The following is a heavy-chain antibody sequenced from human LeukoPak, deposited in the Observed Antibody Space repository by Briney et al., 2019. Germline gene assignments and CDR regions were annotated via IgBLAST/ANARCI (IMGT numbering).Heavy chain of an antibody. CDR1: GVSISSHY. D-gene: IGHD6-13*01. CDR3: ARGNSSSWYSGYYYYMDV. Sequence: SETLSLTCTVSGVSISSHYWSWVRQPPGKGLEWVGYIYYSGSTNYNPSLKSRVTMSVDTSKNQFSLKLSSVTAADTAVYYCARGNSSSWYSGYYYYMDVWGKGTTVTVSS. V-gene: IGHV4-59*11. CDR2: IYYSGST. J-gene: IGHJ6*03.